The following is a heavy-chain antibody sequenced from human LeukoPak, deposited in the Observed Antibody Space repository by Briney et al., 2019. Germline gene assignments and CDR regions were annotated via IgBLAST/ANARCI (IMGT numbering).Heavy chain of an antibody. CDR2: ISSSSSYI. Sequence: PGGSLRLSCAASGFTFSSYSMNWVRQAPGKGLEWVSSISSSSSYIYYADSVKGRFTISRDHSENTLYLQMNSLRAEDTAVYHCAKHGRGNNSRDYFDYWGQGTLVTVSS. D-gene: IGHD5-12*01. CDR1: GFTFSSYS. J-gene: IGHJ4*02. V-gene: IGHV3-21*04. CDR3: AKHGRGNNSRDYFDY.